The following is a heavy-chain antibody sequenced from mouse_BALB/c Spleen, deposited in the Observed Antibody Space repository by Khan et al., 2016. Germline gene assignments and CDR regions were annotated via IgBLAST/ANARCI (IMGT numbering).Heavy chain of an antibody. Sequence: QIQLVQSGPELKRPGKTVKISCKASGYTFTNYGINWVKQAPGKGLKWMGWINTYSGESTYADDFKGRFAFSLETSAHHASLQINNLKKEDTATYFCARYRYYYGSSRYFDVWGAGTTVTVSS. CDR1: GYTFTNYG. CDR2: INTYSGES. CDR3: ARYRYYYGSSRYFDV. J-gene: IGHJ1*01. D-gene: IGHD1-1*01. V-gene: IGHV9-3-1*01.